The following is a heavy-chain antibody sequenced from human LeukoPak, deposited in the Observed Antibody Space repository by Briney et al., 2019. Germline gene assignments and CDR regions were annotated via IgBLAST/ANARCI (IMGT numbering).Heavy chain of an antibody. D-gene: IGHD2-2*01. CDR1: GGSISSSSYY. V-gene: IGHV4-39*07. CDR3: ASTGYCSSTSCYLYSYYGMDV. J-gene: IGHJ6*04. Sequence: SETLSLTRTVSGGSISSSSYYWGWIRQPPGKGPEWIGSIYYSGSTYYNPSLKSRVTISVDRSKNQFSLKLSSVTAADTAVYYCASTGYCSSTSCYLYSYYGMDVWGKGTTVTVSS. CDR2: IYYSGST.